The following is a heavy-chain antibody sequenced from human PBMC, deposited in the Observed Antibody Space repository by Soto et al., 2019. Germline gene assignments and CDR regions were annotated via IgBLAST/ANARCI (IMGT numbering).Heavy chain of an antibody. J-gene: IGHJ4*02. D-gene: IGHD6-19*01. V-gene: IGHV4-31*03. Sequence: QVQLQESGPGLVKPSQTLSLTCTVSGGSISSGGYYWSWIRQHPGKGLEWIGYIYYSGSTYYNPSLKSRVTISVDTSKNQVSLKLSSVTAADTAVYYCARGASSGWYYFDYWGQGTLVTVSS. CDR1: GGSISSGGYY. CDR2: IYYSGST. CDR3: ARGASSGWYYFDY.